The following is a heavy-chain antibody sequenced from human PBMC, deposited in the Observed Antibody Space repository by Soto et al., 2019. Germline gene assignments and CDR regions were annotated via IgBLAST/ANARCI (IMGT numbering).Heavy chain of an antibody. D-gene: IGHD1-26*01. V-gene: IGHV1-69*02. J-gene: IGHJ4*02. CDR3: ARNSGSSPRFDY. CDR1: GGTFSSYT. Sequence: QVQLVQSGAEVKKPGSSVKVSCKASGGTFSSYTISWVRQAPGQGLEWMGRIIPILGIANYAQKFQGRVTITADKSTSTAYMELSSLRSEDTAVYYCARNSGSSPRFDYWGQGTLVTVSS. CDR2: IIPILGIA.